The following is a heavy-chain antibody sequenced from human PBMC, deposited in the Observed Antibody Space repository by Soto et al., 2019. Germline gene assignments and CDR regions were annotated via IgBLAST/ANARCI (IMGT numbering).Heavy chain of an antibody. D-gene: IGHD1-1*01. CDR2: LNGDGSDT. J-gene: IGHJ4*02. CDR3: VREGYWSLDY. V-gene: IGHV3-74*03. CDR1: GFTFTSPW. Sequence: EVQLVESGGGLVQPGGSLRLSCAASGFTFTSPWMHWVRQAPGKGLEWVSRLNGDGSDTPYAGSAKGRFTISRDNAKNTLYLQMNSLRAEDTAVYYCVREGYWSLDYWGQGTLVTVSS.